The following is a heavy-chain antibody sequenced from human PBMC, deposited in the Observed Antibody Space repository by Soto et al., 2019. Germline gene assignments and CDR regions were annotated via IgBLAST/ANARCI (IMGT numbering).Heavy chain of an antibody. CDR1: GGIFKNFD. D-gene: IGHD1-1*01. CDR3: AINAERTAQKFDF. CDR2: IIPLFNAT. J-gene: IGHJ4*02. V-gene: IGHV1-69*01. Sequence: QVQLVQSGSEVKRPGSSVKVSCKTSGGIFKNFDIGWVRQSPGQGLEWMGEIIPLFNATNYAQKFRGRVTVTGDESTRTAYMELTRLTYDNTAVYFWAINAERTAQKFDFGGQGTLVTVSS.